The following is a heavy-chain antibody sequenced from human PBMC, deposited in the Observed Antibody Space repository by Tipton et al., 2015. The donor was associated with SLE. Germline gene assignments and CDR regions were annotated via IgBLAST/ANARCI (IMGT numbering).Heavy chain of an antibody. CDR1: GFTFSSYA. CDR2: ISYDGSNK. V-gene: IGHV3-30*04. CDR3: ARALGDYGYYYGMDV. J-gene: IGHJ6*02. D-gene: IGHD4-17*01. Sequence: SLRLSCAASGFTFSSYAMHWVRQAPGKGLEWVAVISYDGSNKYHADSVLGRFTTSRDNSKNTLYLQMSSLRAEDTAIYYCARALGDYGYYYGMDVWGQGTTVTVSS.